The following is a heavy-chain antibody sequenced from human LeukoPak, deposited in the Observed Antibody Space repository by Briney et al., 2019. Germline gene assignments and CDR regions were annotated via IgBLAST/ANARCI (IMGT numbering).Heavy chain of an antibody. Sequence: GGSLRLSCEASGFTVSRNYYMNWVRQAPGKGLEWVSVIYSAGTTYYADSVKGRFTIPRDDSNNALYLQMHSLRAEDTALYYCASGPPFLKYFEYWGQGTLVTVSS. CDR2: IYSAGTT. CDR1: GFTVSRNY. CDR3: ASGPPFLKYFEY. V-gene: IGHV3-53*01. J-gene: IGHJ4*02. D-gene: IGHD3-3*01.